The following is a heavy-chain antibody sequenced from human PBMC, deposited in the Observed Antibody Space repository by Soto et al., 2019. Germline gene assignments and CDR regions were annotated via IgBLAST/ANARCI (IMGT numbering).Heavy chain of an antibody. V-gene: IGHV1-18*01. CDR1: GYTFITFG. CDR3: ARSGDGNWFDP. Sequence: QVQLVQSGAEVKKPGASVKVSCKASGYTFITFGIGWLRQAPGQGPEWMGWISAYNGNTNYAQKFKGRVTMTTDTSTRTAYMELRSLRSDDTAVYYCARSGDGNWFDPWGQGTLVTVSS. D-gene: IGHD4-17*01. J-gene: IGHJ5*02. CDR2: ISAYNGNT.